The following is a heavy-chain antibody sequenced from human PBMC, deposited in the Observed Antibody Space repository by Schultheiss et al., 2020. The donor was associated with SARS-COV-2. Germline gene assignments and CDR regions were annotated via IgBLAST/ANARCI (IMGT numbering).Heavy chain of an antibody. D-gene: IGHD3-3*01. CDR3: ARDQKGVLRFLEWLLHL. J-gene: IGHJ5*02. Sequence: GGSLRLSCAASGFTFSSYSMNWVRQAPGKGLEWVSSISSSSSYIYYADSVKGRFTISRDNSKNTLYLQMNSLRAEDTAVYYCARDQKGVLRFLEWLLHLWGQGTLVTVSS. V-gene: IGHV3-21*01. CDR1: GFTFSSYS. CDR2: ISSSSSYI.